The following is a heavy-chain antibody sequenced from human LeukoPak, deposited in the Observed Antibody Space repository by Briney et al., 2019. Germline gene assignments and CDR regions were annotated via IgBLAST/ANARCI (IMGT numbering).Heavy chain of an antibody. CDR3: ARDRGDQYGMDV. CDR2: IYSSGST. Sequence: SETLSLTCAVSGCSFSSYYWSWIRQPAGKGLEWIGCIYSSGSTNYNPYLKSRVIMSVDTSKNQFSLKLSSVTAADTAVYYCARDRGDQYGMDVWGQGTTVTVSS. J-gene: IGHJ6*02. D-gene: IGHD2-21*02. CDR1: GCSFSSYY. V-gene: IGHV4-4*07.